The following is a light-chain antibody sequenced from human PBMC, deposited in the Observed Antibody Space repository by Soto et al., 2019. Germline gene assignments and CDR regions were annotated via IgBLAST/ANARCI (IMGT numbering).Light chain of an antibody. CDR2: AAS. V-gene: IGKV1-39*01. Sequence: DIQMTQSPSSLSAYVGDRVTITCRASQSISSYLNWYQQKPGKAPKLLIYAASSLQSGVPSRFSGSGSGTDFTLTTSSLQPEDFATYYCQQSYSTLLTFGGGTKVDIK. CDR3: QQSYSTLLT. J-gene: IGKJ4*01. CDR1: QSISSY.